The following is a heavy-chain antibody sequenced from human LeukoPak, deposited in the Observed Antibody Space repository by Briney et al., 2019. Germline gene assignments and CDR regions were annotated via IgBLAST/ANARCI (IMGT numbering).Heavy chain of an antibody. D-gene: IGHD5-18*01. CDR2: IYSGGST. CDR1: GFTVNNNY. J-gene: IGHJ4*02. CDR3: IYGYTLDF. Sequence: GGSLRLSCAASGFTVNNNYMNWVRQAPGKGLEWVSVIYSGGSTNYADSVKGRFTISRDNSKNTLYLQMNSLRAEDTAMYYCIYGYTLDFWGQGTLVTVPS. V-gene: IGHV3-53*01.